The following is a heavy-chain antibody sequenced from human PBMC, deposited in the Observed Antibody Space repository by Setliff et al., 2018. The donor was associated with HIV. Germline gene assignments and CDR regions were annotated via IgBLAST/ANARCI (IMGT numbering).Heavy chain of an antibody. Sequence: GASVKVSCKPSGHTFTNYDIHWMRRATGQGLEWMGRMNPNSGVSGYALKFHDRVTMTRDTSITTAYMELSSLTSEDTAVYYWARGKGVGGVIITGGLDVWGQGTTVTVSS. J-gene: IGHJ6*02. D-gene: IGHD3-10*01. V-gene: IGHV1-8*01. CDR2: MNPNSGVS. CDR3: ARGKGVGGVIITGGLDV. CDR1: GHTFTNYD.